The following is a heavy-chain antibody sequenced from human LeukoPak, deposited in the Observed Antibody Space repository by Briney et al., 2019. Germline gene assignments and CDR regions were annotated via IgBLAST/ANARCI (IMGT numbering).Heavy chain of an antibody. J-gene: IGHJ4*02. CDR1: GFTFSSYA. CDR3: ASRFSRLVVESYYFDY. CDR2: IYYSGST. D-gene: IGHD6-13*01. V-gene: IGHV4-38-2*01. Sequence: GSLRLSCAASGFTFSSYAMSWIRPPPGKGREWIGSIYYSGSTYYNPSLKSRVTISVDTSKNQFSLKLSSVTAADTAVYYCASRFSRLVVESYYFDYWGQGTLVTVSS.